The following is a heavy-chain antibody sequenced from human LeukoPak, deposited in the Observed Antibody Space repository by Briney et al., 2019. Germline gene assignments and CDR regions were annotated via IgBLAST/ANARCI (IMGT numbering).Heavy chain of an antibody. CDR2: IYYSGST. D-gene: IGHD6-19*01. Sequence: SETLSLTCTVSGGSISSYNWNWIRQPPGQGLEWIGYIYYSGSTNYNPSLKSRVTISVDTSRNQFSLRLSSVTAADTAVYYCARGYSSGFDFDYWGQGTLVTVSS. V-gene: IGHV4-59*01. CDR3: ARGYSSGFDFDY. CDR1: GGSISSYN. J-gene: IGHJ4*02.